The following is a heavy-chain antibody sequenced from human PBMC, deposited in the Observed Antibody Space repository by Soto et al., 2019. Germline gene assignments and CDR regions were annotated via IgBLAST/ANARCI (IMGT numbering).Heavy chain of an antibody. D-gene: IGHD2-2*01. CDR2: IYYSGST. CDR1: GGSISSSSYY. V-gene: IGHV4-39*01. Sequence: SETLSLTCTVSGGSISSSSYYWGWIRQPPGKGLEWIGSIYYSGSTYYNPSLKSRVTISVDTSKNQFSLKLSSVTAADTAVYYCARHGNLCSSTSCYGRYYYYMDVWGKGTTVTVSS. CDR3: ARHGNLCSSTSCYGRYYYYMDV. J-gene: IGHJ6*03.